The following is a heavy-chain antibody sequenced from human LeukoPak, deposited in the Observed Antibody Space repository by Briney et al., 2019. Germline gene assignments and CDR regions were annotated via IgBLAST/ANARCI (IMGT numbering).Heavy chain of an antibody. CDR2: ITSSSNYI. CDR1: GFTFSSYT. D-gene: IGHD3-10*01. Sequence: PGGSLRLSCAASGFTFSSYTMNWVRQAPGKGREWVSSITSSSNYIYYADSVKGRFTISRDNAKNSLYLQMNSLRAEDTAVYYCGSMVREGEDSWGQGTLVTVSS. J-gene: IGHJ4*02. CDR3: GSMVREGEDS. V-gene: IGHV3-21*01.